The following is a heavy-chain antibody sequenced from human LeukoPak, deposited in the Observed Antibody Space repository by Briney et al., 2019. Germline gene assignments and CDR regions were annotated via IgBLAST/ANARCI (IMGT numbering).Heavy chain of an antibody. CDR1: GFTFSSYS. CDR3: AKESDSSEFHYYYYMDV. J-gene: IGHJ6*03. V-gene: IGHV3-23*01. D-gene: IGHD3-22*01. CDR2: ISGSGGST. Sequence: GGSLRLSCAASGFTFSSYSMNWVRQAPGKGLEWVSAISGSGGSTYYADSVKGRFTISRDNSKNTLYLQMNSLRAEDTAVYYCAKESDSSEFHYYYYMDVWGKGTTVTVSS.